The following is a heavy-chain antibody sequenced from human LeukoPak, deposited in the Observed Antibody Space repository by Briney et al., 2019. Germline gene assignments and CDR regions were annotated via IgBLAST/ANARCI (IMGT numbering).Heavy chain of an antibody. CDR1: GFTFSSHS. CDR3: ARGPRYCSSTSCYAGSIQWDY. Sequence: GGSLRLSCAASGFTFSSHSMNWVRQTPGKGLEWVSYISSGSSARYYADSVKGRFTISRDNSKNTLYLQMNSLRAEDTAVYYCARGPRYCSSTSCYAGSIQWDYWGQGTLVTVSS. D-gene: IGHD2-2*01. J-gene: IGHJ4*02. CDR2: ISSGSSAR. V-gene: IGHV3-48*01.